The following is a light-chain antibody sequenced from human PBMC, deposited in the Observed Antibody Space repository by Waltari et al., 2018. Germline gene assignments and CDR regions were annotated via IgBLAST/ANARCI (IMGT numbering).Light chain of an antibody. Sequence: QSALTQPVSVSGSLGQSITISCTGSSSDIGAYDSVSWYQQHPGRAPTLMIFHVTERPSGISNRFSGSKSGNTASLTISGLQTEDEADYYCSSYTTSGTLVFGRGTKLTIL. J-gene: IGLJ2*01. V-gene: IGLV2-14*03. CDR1: SSDIGAYDS. CDR2: HVT. CDR3: SSYTTSGTLV.